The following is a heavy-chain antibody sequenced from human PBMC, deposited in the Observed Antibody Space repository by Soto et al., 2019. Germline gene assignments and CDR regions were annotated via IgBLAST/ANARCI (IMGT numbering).Heavy chain of an antibody. V-gene: IGHV4-39*01. D-gene: IGHD5-12*01. J-gene: IGHJ4*02. Sequence: SETLSLTCTVSGGSISSSRNYWGWIRQPPGKGLEWIGSIYYSGSTFYNPSLRSRVTISVDTSKNQFSLKLSSVTAADTAVYYCASPLDVVTTVDYWGQGTLVTVSS. CDR2: IYYSGST. CDR3: ASPLDVVTTVDY. CDR1: GGSISSSRNY.